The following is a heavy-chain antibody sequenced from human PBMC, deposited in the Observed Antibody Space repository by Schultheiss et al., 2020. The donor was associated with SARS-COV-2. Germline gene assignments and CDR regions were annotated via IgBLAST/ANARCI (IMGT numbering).Heavy chain of an antibody. CDR2: IYHSGST. J-gene: IGHJ4*02. D-gene: IGHD3-3*01. CDR1: GGSISSYY. CDR3: AREGRYDFWSGYYIDY. Sequence: SETLSLTCTVSGGSISSYYWSWIRQPPGKGLEWIGEIYHSGSTNYNPSLKSRVTISVDKSKNQFSLKLSSVTAADTAVYYCAREGRYDFWSGYYIDYWGQGTLVTVSS. V-gene: IGHV4-59*12.